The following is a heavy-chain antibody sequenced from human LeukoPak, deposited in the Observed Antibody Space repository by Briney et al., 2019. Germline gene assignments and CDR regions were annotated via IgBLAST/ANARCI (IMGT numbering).Heavy chain of an antibody. CDR1: HFSFDLYG. J-gene: IGHJ6*02. V-gene: IGHV3-30*03. CDR2: VSYDGSKK. Sequence: GGSLRHSCTASHFSFDLYGMHWVRQAPGKGLEWVTFVSYDGSKKLYADSVKGRFTISRDNSKNTLHLQMNNVRVEDTAVYYCARRGSRQAPYFYYGMDVWGQGTTVTVSS. D-gene: IGHD3-10*01. CDR3: ARRGSRQAPYFYYGMDV.